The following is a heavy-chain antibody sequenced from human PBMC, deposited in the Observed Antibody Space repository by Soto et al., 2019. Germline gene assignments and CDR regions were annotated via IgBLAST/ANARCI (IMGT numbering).Heavy chain of an antibody. CDR1: GGSITNSYYY. CDR2: IFHSGRT. J-gene: IGHJ4*02. V-gene: IGHV4-31*03. D-gene: IGHD2-15*01. CDR3: ARWVEVSLDYFDS. Sequence: QVQLQESGPGLVESSQTLSLTCTVSGGSITNSYYYWSWVRQNPGKGLEWIGHIFHSGRTYYNPSLTGRISILVDTSMNQFSLNLNSVTAADTAVYYCARWVEVSLDYFDSWGQGIPVTVSS.